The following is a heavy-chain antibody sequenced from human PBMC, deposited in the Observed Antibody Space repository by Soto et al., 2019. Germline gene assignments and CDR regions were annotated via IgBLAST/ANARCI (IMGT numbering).Heavy chain of an antibody. Sequence: ASVKVSCKASGFTFTSSATQWVRQARGQRLEWIGWIVVGSGNTNYAQKFQERVTITRDMSTSTAYMELSSLRSEDTAVYYCAAGMTTVTTAAFDIWGQATMVTVSS. V-gene: IGHV1-58*02. CDR1: GFTFTSSA. CDR3: AAGMTTVTTAAFDI. CDR2: IVVGSGNT. D-gene: IGHD4-17*01. J-gene: IGHJ3*02.